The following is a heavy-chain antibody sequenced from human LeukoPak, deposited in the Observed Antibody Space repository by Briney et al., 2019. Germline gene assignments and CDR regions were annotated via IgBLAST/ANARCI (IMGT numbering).Heavy chain of an antibody. Sequence: GGALRLSCAASGFTFCSYGMHWVRQAPGRGLEWVAVISYDASYEIYADSVKGRFTISRDNSKNTLYLQMNSLRAEDTAVYYCAKDLIVSGTATILDYWGQGTLVTVSS. D-gene: IGHD5-24*01. J-gene: IGHJ4*02. CDR1: GFTFCSYG. V-gene: IGHV3-30*18. CDR2: ISYDASYE. CDR3: AKDLIVSGTATILDY.